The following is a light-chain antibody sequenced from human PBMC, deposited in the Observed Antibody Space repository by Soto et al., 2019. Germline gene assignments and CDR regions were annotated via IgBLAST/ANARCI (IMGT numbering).Light chain of an antibody. CDR2: EVS. Sequence: QSVLTQPASVSGSPGQSITISCTGTSSDVGSYNLVSWYQQHPGKAPKLMIYEVSKRPSGVSNRFSGSKSGNTASLTISGLQAEYEADYYCCSYAGSSPFVFGTGTKVTVL. CDR1: SSDVGSYNL. CDR3: CSYAGSSPFV. V-gene: IGLV2-23*02. J-gene: IGLJ1*01.